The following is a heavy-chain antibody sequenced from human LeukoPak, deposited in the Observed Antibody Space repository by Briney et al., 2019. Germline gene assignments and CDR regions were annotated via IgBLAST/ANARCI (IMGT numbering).Heavy chain of an antibody. CDR2: INPNSGGI. CDR1: GYTFTDYY. D-gene: IGHD5-24*01. J-gene: IGHJ4*02. V-gene: IGHV1-2*02. Sequence: ASVKVSCKAFGYTFTDYYMHWVRQAPGQGLEWMGWINPNSGGINYAQKFQGRVTMTRDTSISTGYMELSSLTSDDTAVYYCAGGRAYYNVIEFWGQGTLVTVSS. CDR3: AGGRAYYNVIEF.